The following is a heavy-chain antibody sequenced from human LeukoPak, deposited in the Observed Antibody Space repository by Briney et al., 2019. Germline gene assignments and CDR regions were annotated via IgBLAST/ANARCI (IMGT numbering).Heavy chain of an antibody. D-gene: IGHD2-8*02. J-gene: IGHJ4*02. CDR1: GYTFTSYG. CDR3: AKYGTGYFDH. CDR2: VSGNNDNI. V-gene: IGHV1-18*04. Sequence: ASVKVSCKASGYTFTSYGISWVRQAPGQGLEWMGWVSGNNDNIDYAEKFQGRITMTTDTSTSTAYMELRSLTSDDTAIYYCAKYGTGYFDHWGQGTLITVSS.